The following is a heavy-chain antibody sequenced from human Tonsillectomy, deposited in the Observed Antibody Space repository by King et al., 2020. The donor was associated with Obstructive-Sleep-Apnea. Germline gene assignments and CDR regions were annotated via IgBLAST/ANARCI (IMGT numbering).Heavy chain of an antibody. V-gene: IGHV3-33*01. CDR2: IWYDGSNK. CDR1: GFTFSSYG. D-gene: IGHD3-10*01. J-gene: IGHJ4*02. CDR3: ARDNYGSGSYAY. Sequence: VQLVESGGGVVQPGRSLRLSCAASGFTFSSYGMHWVRQAPGKGLEWGAVIWYDGSNKYYADSVKGRFTISRDNSKNTLYLQINSLRAEDTAVYYCARDNYGSGSYAYWGQGTLVTVSS.